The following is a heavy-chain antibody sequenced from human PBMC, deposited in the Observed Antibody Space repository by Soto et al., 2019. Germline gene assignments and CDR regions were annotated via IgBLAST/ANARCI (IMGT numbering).Heavy chain of an antibody. J-gene: IGHJ4*01. CDR3: ARDWSSIAAPGPAGDY. CDR2: ISAYNGNT. CDR1: GDTFTSQG. V-gene: IGHV1-18*01. D-gene: IGHD3-3*01. Sequence: DAVRVYCKAAGDTFTSQGISWVRQAPGQGPEWMGWISAYNGNTNYAQKLQGRVTMTTDTSTSTAYMELRSLRFDDTAVYSCARDWSSIAAPGPAGDYWG.